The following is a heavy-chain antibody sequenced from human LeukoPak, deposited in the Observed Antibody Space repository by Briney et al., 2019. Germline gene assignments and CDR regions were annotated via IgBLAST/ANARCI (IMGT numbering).Heavy chain of an antibody. CDR2: IYYSGST. V-gene: IGHV4-39*07. CDR3: ARHGGYYDSSGY. Sequence: SETLSLTCTVSGGSISSSSYYWGWLRQPPGKVLEWIVSIYYSGSTNYNPSLKSRVTISVDTSKNQFSLKLSSVTAADTAVYYCARHGGYYDSSGYWGQGTLVTVSS. D-gene: IGHD3-22*01. J-gene: IGHJ4*02. CDR1: GGSISSSSYY.